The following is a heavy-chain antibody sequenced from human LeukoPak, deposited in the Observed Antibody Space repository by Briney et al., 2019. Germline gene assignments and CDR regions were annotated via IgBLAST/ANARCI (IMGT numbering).Heavy chain of an antibody. Sequence: PGGSLTLSCAASGLTFSGSAMHGVRQAAGKGLEWVGRIRSKANSYATAYAASVKGRFTISRDDSKNTAYLQMNSLKTEDTAVYYCTRPYDYWGQGTLVTVSS. J-gene: IGHJ4*02. CDR2: IRSKANSYAT. V-gene: IGHV3-73*01. CDR3: TRPYDY. CDR1: GLTFSGSA.